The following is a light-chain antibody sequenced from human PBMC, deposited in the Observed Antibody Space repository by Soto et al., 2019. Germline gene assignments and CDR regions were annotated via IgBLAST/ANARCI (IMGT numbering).Light chain of an antibody. CDR1: QGISHY. Sequence: DIQLTQSPSFLSASVGDRGTITCRASQGISHYLAWYQRKPGKAPKLLIYTASTLQSGVPSRFSGSGSGTEFTLTISSLQPEDFATYYCQQLNSYPLTCGGGTKVEIK. CDR2: TAS. V-gene: IGKV1-9*01. J-gene: IGKJ4*01. CDR3: QQLNSYPLT.